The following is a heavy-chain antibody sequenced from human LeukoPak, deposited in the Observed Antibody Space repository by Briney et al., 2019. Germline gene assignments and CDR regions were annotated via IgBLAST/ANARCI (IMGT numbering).Heavy chain of an antibody. J-gene: IGHJ5*02. D-gene: IGHD6-13*01. V-gene: IGHV1-2*02. CDR1: GYTFTGYY. CDR2: INPNSGGT. Sequence: ASVKVSCKASGYTFTGYYMHWVRLAPGQGLEWMGWINPNSGGTNSAQKFQGRVTITADESTSTAYMELSSLRSEDTAVYYCARDSDYRQQLVEGGNWFDPWGQGTLVTVSS. CDR3: ARDSDYRQQLVEGGNWFDP.